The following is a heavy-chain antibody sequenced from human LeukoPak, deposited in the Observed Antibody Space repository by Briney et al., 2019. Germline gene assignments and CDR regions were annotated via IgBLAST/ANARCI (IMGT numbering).Heavy chain of an antibody. CDR3: ARDQGATHSFDWLSYYYYYYMDV. J-gene: IGHJ6*03. Sequence: VASVKVSCKASGYTFTGYYMHWVRQAPGQGLEWMGWINPNSGGTNYAQKFQGRVTMTRDTSISTAYMELSRLRSDDTAVYYCARDQGATHSFDWLSYYYYYYMDVWGKGTTVTISS. CDR2: INPNSGGT. V-gene: IGHV1-2*02. D-gene: IGHD3-9*01. CDR1: GYTFTGYY.